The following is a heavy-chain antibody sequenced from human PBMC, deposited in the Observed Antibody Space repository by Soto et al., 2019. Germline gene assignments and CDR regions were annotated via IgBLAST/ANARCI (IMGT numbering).Heavy chain of an antibody. J-gene: IGHJ2*01. D-gene: IGHD1-1*01. CDR2: IGGSGIKT. CDR3: AKEAVENWYFDL. V-gene: IGHV3-23*01. Sequence: EVQLLESGGDLVQPGWSLRLSCAASGFTFSTYAMSWVRQAPGKGLEWVSGIGGSGIKTDYADSVTGRFTISRDNSKSTRYLQMNSLRADDTAVYYCAKEAVENWYFDLWGRGTLVTVSS. CDR1: GFTFSTYA.